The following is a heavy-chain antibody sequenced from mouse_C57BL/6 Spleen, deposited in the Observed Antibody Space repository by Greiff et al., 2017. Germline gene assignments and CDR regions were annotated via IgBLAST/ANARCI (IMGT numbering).Heavy chain of an antibody. CDR3: ASYYGSVYAMDY. V-gene: IGHV5-17*01. CDR2: ISSGSSTN. CDR1: GFTFSDYG. Sequence: EVNLVESGGGLVKPGGSLKLSCAASGFTFSDYGMHWVRQAPEKGLEWVAYISSGSSTNYYADTVKGRFTLSRDNAKNTLFLQMTSLRSEDTAMYCCASYYGSVYAMDYWGQGASVTVSS. J-gene: IGHJ4*01. D-gene: IGHD1-1*01.